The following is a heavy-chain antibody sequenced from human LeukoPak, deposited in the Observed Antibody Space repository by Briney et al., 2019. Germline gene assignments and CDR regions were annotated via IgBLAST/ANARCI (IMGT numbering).Heavy chain of an antibody. D-gene: IGHD6-13*01. Sequence: ASVKLSCKTSGYTFTRYYIHWVRQAPGQGLEWMGIINPSGGSTSYAQKFQGRVTMTTDTSTSTVYMELSSLRSEDTAVYYCARGVSSSWYDYYYYGMDVWGQGTTVTVSS. V-gene: IGHV1-46*01. CDR2: INPSGGST. CDR1: GYTFTRYY. CDR3: ARGVSSSWYDYYYYGMDV. J-gene: IGHJ6*02.